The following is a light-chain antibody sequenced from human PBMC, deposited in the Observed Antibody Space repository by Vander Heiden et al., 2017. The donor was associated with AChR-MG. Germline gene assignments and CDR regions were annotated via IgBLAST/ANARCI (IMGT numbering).Light chain of an antibody. J-gene: IGKJ1*01. CDR3: QQTYSLPLT. CDR1: QYISSY. Sequence: DIQMTQSPPSLSASVGDTVTITCRASQYISSYLNWYQQKPGKAPELLIYSASNLQSGVPSRFSAIGSGTDFTLTINTRQPEDFATYHCQQTYSLPLTFGQGTKVEFK. V-gene: IGKV1-39*01. CDR2: SAS.